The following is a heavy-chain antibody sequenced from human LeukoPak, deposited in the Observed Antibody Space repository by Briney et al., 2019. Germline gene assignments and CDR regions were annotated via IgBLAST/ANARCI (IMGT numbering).Heavy chain of an antibody. CDR1: GFTFSSYA. Sequence: GGSLRLSCAASGFTFSSYAMSWVRQAPGKGLEWVSGISGTGGSTYYADSVKGRFTVSRDNSKNTLYLQMNSLRAEDTAVYYCAKEATMQLLYPYYSDYWGQGTLVTVSS. J-gene: IGHJ4*02. CDR2: ISGTGGST. CDR3: AKEATMQLLYPYYSDY. D-gene: IGHD2-2*02. V-gene: IGHV3-23*01.